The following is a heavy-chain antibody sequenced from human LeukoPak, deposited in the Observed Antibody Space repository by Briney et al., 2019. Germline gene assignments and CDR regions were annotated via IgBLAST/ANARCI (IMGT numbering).Heavy chain of an antibody. CDR2: ISGSGSTI. CDR1: GLTFSNYE. D-gene: IGHD5-18*01. Sequence: PGGSVRLSCAASGLTFSNYEMNWVRQAPGKGLEWVSYISGSGSTIYYADSVKGRFTISRGNTKESLYLQMDSLAADATAVYYATRGPSAYSYENYFDYWGQGTLVTVSS. J-gene: IGHJ4*02. V-gene: IGHV3-48*03. CDR3: TRGPSAYSYENYFDY.